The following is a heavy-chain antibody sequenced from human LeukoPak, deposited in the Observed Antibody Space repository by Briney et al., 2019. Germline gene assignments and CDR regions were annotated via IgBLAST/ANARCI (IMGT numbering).Heavy chain of an antibody. J-gene: IGHJ1*01. D-gene: IGHD3-22*01. CDR2: IYYSGST. V-gene: IGHV4-59*01. CDR1: GGSISSYY. CDR3: ARGSDSSGYYFRAEYFQH. Sequence: PSETLSLTCTVSGGSISSYYWSWIRQPPGKGLEWIGYIYYSGSTNYNTSLTSRVTISVDTSKNQFSLKLSSVPAADTAVYYCARGSDSSGYYFRAEYFQHWGQGTLVTVSS.